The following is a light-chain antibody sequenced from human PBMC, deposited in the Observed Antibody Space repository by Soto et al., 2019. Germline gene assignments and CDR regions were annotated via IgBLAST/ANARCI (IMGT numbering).Light chain of an antibody. CDR1: QSISSY. CDR2: AAS. V-gene: IGKV1-39*01. CDR3: QQSYSTPTYN. J-gene: IGKJ2*01. Sequence: DIQMTQSPSSLSASVADRVTITCRASQSISSYLNWYQQKPGKAPKLLIYAASSLQSGVPSRFSGSGSGTDFTLTISSLQPEDFATYDCQQSYSTPTYNFGQGTKLEIK.